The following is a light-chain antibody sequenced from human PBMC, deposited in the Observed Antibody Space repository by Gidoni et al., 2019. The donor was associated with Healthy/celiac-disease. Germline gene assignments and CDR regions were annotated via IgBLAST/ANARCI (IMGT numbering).Light chain of an antibody. CDR1: QSVSSN. CDR3: QQYNNWLGIT. V-gene: IGKV3-15*01. CDR2: GAS. J-gene: IGKJ5*01. Sequence: EIVMTQSPATLSVSPGERATPSCRASQSVSSNLAWYQQKPGQAPRLLIYGASTRATGIPARFSGSGSGTEFTLTISSLQSEDFAVYYCQQYNNWLGITFGQGTRLEIK.